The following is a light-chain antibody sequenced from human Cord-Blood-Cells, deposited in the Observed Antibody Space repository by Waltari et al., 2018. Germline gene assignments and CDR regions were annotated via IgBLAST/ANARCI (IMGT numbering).Light chain of an antibody. J-gene: IGKJ1*01. CDR3: QQSYSTPWT. Sequence: DIQMTQSPSSLSASVGDRVTITCRASQSISSYLNWYQQKPGKAPKLLIYAASSLQSGVPSRFSGSGSGTDFTLTISSLRPEDCATYYCQQSYSTPWTFGQGTKVEIK. CDR1: QSISSY. V-gene: IGKV1-39*01. CDR2: AAS.